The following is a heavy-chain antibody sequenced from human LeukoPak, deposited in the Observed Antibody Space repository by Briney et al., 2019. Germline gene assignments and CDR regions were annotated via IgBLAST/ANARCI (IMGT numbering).Heavy chain of an antibody. V-gene: IGHV3-23*01. J-gene: IGHJ3*02. CDR1: GFTFSSYA. CDR2: ISGSGGST. Sequence: GGSLRLFCAASGFTFSSYAMSWVRQAPGKGLEWVSAISGSGGSTYYADSVKGRFTISRDNSKNTLYLQMNSLRAEDTAVYYCAKGHGYSSSWYPSAFDIWGQGTMVSVSS. D-gene: IGHD6-13*01. CDR3: AKGHGYSSSWYPSAFDI.